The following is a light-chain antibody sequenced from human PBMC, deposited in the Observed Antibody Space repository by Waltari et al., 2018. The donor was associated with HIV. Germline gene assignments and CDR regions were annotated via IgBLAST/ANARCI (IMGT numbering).Light chain of an antibody. CDR3: QQYGSSLWT. Sequence: EIVLTQSPGTLSLSPGERVTLACWASESVISNNLAWYQQKPGQAPRLLIYGASSRATGIADRFSGSGSGTDFTLTISRLEREDFAVYYCQQYGSSLWTFGQGTKVELK. V-gene: IGKV3-20*01. J-gene: IGKJ1*01. CDR2: GAS. CDR1: ESVISNN.